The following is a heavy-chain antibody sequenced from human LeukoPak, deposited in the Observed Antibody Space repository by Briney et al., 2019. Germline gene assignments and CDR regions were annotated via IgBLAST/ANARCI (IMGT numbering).Heavy chain of an antibody. D-gene: IGHD3-16*02. V-gene: IGHV1-18*04. J-gene: IGHJ4*02. CDR1: GYTFNIYG. Sequence: ASVTLCFSSAGYTFNIYGISWVRQAPGQGLEWMGSISPYTGNTKYAESPQGSVVLTTDTSTRTDYMELRSLRSDDTAVFYCAIDHYDHVWGSYRPYFDYWGQGTLVTVSS. CDR2: ISPYTGNT. CDR3: AIDHYDHVWGSYRPYFDY.